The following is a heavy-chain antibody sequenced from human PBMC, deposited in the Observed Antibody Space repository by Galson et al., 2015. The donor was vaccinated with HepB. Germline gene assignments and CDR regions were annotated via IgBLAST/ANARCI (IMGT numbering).Heavy chain of an antibody. CDR2: IIPIFGTA. Sequence: SVKVSCKASGGTFSSYAISWVRQAPGQGLEWMGGIIPIFGTANYAQKFQGRVTITADESTSTAYMELSSLRSEDAAVYYCASGYSSSWYGGFFDYWGQGTLVTVSS. V-gene: IGHV1-69*13. D-gene: IGHD6-13*01. CDR3: ASGYSSSWYGGFFDY. CDR1: GGTFSSYA. J-gene: IGHJ4*02.